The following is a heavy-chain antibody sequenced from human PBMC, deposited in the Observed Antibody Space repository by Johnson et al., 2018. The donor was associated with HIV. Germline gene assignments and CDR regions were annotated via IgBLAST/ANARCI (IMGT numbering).Heavy chain of an antibody. V-gene: IGHV3-11*04. J-gene: IGHJ3*02. CDR1: GFTFSDYY. CDR3: ARGTTGQYHYDAFDI. D-gene: IGHD1-14*01. CDR2: ISSCDSTI. Sequence: QVQLVESGGGLVKPGGSLRLSCAASGFTFSDYYMSWIRQAPGKGLEWVSYISSCDSTIYYADSGKGRFTLSRDNAKNSLYLKMNSLRAEDTAVYYFARGTTGQYHYDAFDIWGQGTMVTVSS.